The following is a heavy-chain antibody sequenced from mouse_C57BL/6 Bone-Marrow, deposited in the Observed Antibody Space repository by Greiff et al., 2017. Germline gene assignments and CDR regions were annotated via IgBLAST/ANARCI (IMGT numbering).Heavy chain of an antibody. J-gene: IGHJ3*01. CDR2: INYDGSST. CDR3: ARGYYSNYPAWFAY. CDR1: GFTFSDYY. Sequence: EVKLMESEGGLVQPGSSMKLSCTASGFTFSDYYMAWVRQVPEKGLEWVANINYDGSSTYYLDSLKSRFIISRDNAKNILYLQMSSLKSEDTATYYCARGYYSNYPAWFAYWGQGTLVTVSA. V-gene: IGHV5-16*01. D-gene: IGHD2-5*01.